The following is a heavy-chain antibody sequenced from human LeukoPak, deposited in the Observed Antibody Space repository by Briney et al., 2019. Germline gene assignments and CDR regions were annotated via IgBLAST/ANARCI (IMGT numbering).Heavy chain of an antibody. CDR1: GFTFSASY. J-gene: IGHJ4*02. V-gene: IGHV3-74*01. Sequence: GGSLRLSCAASGFTFSASYMYWVRQAPGKGLVWVSRIRSDGSATYYADSVKGRFTISRDNAKNTLYLQMNSLRAEDTAVYYCTRGRDYSNDYWGQGTLVIVSS. CDR2: IRSDGSAT. CDR3: TRGRDYSNDY. D-gene: IGHD4-11*01.